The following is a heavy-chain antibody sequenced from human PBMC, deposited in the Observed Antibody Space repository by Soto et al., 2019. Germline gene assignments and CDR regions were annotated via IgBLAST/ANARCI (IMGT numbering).Heavy chain of an antibody. V-gene: IGHV4-39*01. CDR2: IYYSGST. CDR3: ARHQSHSSSYVDP. D-gene: IGHD6-13*01. J-gene: IGHJ5*02. CDR1: GGSISSSSYY. Sequence: QLQLQESGPGLVKPSETLSLTCTVSGGSISSSSYYWVWLRQPPGKGLEWIGSIYYSGSTYYNPSLKSRVTMSGDTPKIQFSLKLSSVTAADTAVYYCARHQSHSSSYVDPWGQGNLVTVSS.